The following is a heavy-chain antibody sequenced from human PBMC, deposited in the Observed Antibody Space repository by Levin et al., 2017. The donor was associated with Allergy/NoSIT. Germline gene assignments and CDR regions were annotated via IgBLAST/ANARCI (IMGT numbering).Heavy chain of an antibody. Sequence: ASVKVSCKASGYTFTGYYMHWVRQAPGQGLEWMGWINPNSGGTNYAQKFQGRVTMTRDTSISTAYMELSRLRSDDTAVYYCARDPTAAGTLENDYYFDYWGQGTLVTVSS. CDR1: GYTFTGYY. D-gene: IGHD6-13*01. J-gene: IGHJ4*02. V-gene: IGHV1-2*02. CDR3: ARDPTAAGTLENDYYFDY. CDR2: INPNSGGT.